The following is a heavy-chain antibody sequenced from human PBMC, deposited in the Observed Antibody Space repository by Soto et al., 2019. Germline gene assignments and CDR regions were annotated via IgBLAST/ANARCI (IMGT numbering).Heavy chain of an antibody. J-gene: IGHJ6*03. CDR1: GASISSSSSYY. Sequence: QLQLQESGPGLVKPAETLSLSCAVSGASISSSSSYYWGWIPQPPGKGLEWIANMYYSGSKYYNPSHKTRVTISLETSKNQFSLTLSSVTAAATAVYYCARIKIVGILTYYMDVWGKGTTVTVSS. CDR2: MYYSGSK. CDR3: ARIKIVGILTYYMDV. V-gene: IGHV4-39*01. D-gene: IGHD3-3*01.